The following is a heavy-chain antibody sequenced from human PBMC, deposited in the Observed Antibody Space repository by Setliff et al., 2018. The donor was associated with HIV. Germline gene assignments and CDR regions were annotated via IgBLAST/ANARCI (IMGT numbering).Heavy chain of an antibody. CDR1: GFIFSDYF. D-gene: IGHD3-22*01. J-gene: IGHJ3*01. Sequence: GGSLRLSCAASGFIFSDYFMDWVRQAPGKGLEWVANIKKDGSDKFYVDSVKGRFAISRDNAKNSLNLEMNSLRAEDTAIYYCASSRPPDDSSGYLDHWGQGTMVTVSS. V-gene: IGHV3-7*03. CDR2: IKKDGSDK. CDR3: ASSRPPDDSSGYLDH.